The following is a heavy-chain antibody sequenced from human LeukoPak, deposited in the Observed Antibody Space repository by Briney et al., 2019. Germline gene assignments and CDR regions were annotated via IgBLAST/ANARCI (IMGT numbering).Heavy chain of an antibody. CDR2: INPSGGST. CDR1: GYTFTSYY. CDR3: ARDYCSSTSCYAPPMRYYMDV. V-gene: IGHV1-46*01. J-gene: IGHJ6*03. Sequence: ASVKVSCKASGYTFTSYYMHWVRQAPGQGLEWMGIINPSGGSTSYAQKFQGRVTMTRDTSTSTVYMELSSLRSEDTAVYYCARDYCSSTSCYAPPMRYYMDVWGKGTTVTVSS. D-gene: IGHD2-2*01.